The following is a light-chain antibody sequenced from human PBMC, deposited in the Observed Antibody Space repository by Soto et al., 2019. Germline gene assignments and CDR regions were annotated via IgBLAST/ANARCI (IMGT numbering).Light chain of an antibody. V-gene: IGLV2-8*01. CDR1: SSDVGGYNF. Sequence: QSVLTQPPSASGSPGQSVTISCTGTSSDVGGYNFVSWYQQHPGKAPKLMVYEVSRRPSGVPDRFSGSKSANTASLTVSGLQAEDEADYYCSSYAGNSNLVFGGGTQLTVL. CDR2: EVS. CDR3: SSYAGNSNLV. J-gene: IGLJ3*02.